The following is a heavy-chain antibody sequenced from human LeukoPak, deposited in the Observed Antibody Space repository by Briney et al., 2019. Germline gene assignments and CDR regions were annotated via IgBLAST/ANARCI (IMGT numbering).Heavy chain of an antibody. D-gene: IGHD7-27*01. CDR2: IYTSGST. CDR1: GGSISSYS. V-gene: IGHV4-4*09. J-gene: IGHJ5*02. CDR3: ARHPNWGWSWFDP. Sequence: PSETLSLTCTASGGSISSYSWSWIRQPPGKGLEWIGYIYTSGSTNYNPSLKSRVTISVDTSKNQFSLKLSSVTAADTTVYYCARHPNWGWSWFDPWGQGTLVTVSS.